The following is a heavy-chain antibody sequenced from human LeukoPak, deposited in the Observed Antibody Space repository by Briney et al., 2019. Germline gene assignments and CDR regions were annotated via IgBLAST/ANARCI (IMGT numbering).Heavy chain of an antibody. CDR1: GYTFTSYG. CDR2: ISAYNGNT. J-gene: IGHJ4*02. D-gene: IGHD1-26*01. V-gene: IGHV1-18*01. Sequence: ASVKVSCKASGYTFTSYGISWVRQAPGQGLEWMGWISAYNGNTNYAQKLQDRVTMTTDTSTSTAYMELRSLRSDDTAVYYCARDLLGSGSYSSGERVYWGQGSLVTVSS. CDR3: ARDLLGSGSYSSGERVY.